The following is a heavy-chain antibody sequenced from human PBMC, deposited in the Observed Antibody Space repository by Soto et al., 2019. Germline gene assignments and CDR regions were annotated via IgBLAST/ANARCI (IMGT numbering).Heavy chain of an antibody. CDR3: ASLGVYSRDFDP. Sequence: QVQLVQSGAEVKKPGSSVKVSCKASGGTFSSYAISWVRQAPGQGLEWMGGIIPIFGTANYAQKFQGRVTMTRDTSISTAYMELSRLRSDDTAVYYCASLGVYSRDFDPWGQGTLVTVSP. J-gene: IGHJ5*02. D-gene: IGHD6-13*01. CDR2: IIPIFGTA. CDR1: GGTFSSYA. V-gene: IGHV1-69*06.